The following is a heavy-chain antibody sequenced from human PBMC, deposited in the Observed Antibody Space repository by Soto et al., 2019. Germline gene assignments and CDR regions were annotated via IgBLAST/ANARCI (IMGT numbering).Heavy chain of an antibody. J-gene: IGHJ4*02. D-gene: IGHD6-13*01. CDR1: GFTFSSYT. CDR2: SWYDGSKI. V-gene: IGHV3-33*08. CDR3: ARDYDSGYCSIWHYFDY. Sequence: GGSLRLSCAASGFTFSSYTMHWVRQAPGKGLEWVVVSWYDGSKIYYADSVKGRFAISRDNSKNTLYLQMDSLRAEDTAVYYCARDYDSGYCSIWHYFDYWGQGTLVTVSS.